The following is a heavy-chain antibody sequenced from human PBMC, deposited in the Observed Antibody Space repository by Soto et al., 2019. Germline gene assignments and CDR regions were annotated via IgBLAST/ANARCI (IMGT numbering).Heavy chain of an antibody. CDR2: TYYSGST. CDR3: ARARLSRSWWFDP. V-gene: IGHV4-59*01. Sequence: QVQLQESGPGLVKPSETLSLTCTVSGGSISSYYWSWIRQPPGKGLEWIGYTYYSGSTNYNPSLKSRVTISVATSKNKFSLKLSSVTAAATAVYYCARARLSRSWWFDPWGQGTLVTVSS. CDR1: GGSISSYY. D-gene: IGHD3-10*01. J-gene: IGHJ5*02.